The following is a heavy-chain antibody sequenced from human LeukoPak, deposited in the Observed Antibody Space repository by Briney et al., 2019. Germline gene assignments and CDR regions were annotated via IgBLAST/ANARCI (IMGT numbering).Heavy chain of an antibody. J-gene: IGHJ6*03. Sequence: GGSLRLSCAASGFTFSNAWMSWVRQAPGKGLEWVGRIKSKTDGGTTDYAAPVKGSFTISRDDSKNTLYLQMNSLKTEDTAVYYCTTDPAEYSSSSQQYYYYYYYMDVWGKGTTVTVSS. CDR2: IKSKTDGGTT. CDR1: GFTFSNAW. D-gene: IGHD6-6*01. CDR3: TTDPAEYSSSSQQYYYYYYYMDV. V-gene: IGHV3-15*01.